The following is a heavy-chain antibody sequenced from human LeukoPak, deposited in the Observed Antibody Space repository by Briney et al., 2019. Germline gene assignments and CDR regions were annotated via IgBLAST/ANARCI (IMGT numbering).Heavy chain of an antibody. D-gene: IGHD3-22*01. V-gene: IGHV4-61*02. J-gene: IGHJ4*02. Sequence: PSQTLSLTCTVSGGSISSGSYYWSWIRQPAGKGLEWIGRIYTSGSTNYNPSLKSRVTMSVDTSKNQCSLKLSSVTAADTAVYYCARDRYYYDSSGYYRLDYWGQGTLVTVTS. CDR2: IYTSGST. CDR1: GGSISSGSYY. CDR3: ARDRYYYDSSGYYRLDY.